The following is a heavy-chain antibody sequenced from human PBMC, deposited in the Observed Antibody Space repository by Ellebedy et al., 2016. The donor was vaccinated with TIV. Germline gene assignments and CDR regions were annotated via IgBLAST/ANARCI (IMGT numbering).Heavy chain of an antibody. Sequence: AASVKVSCKASGYTFSSYGISWVRQAPGRGLEWMGWISTYNGNTNYAQKLQGRVTMTTDTSTSTAYMELRSLRSDDTAVYYCARAQITMVRGIKGYYYYGMDVWGPGTTVTVSS. V-gene: IGHV1-18*01. CDR3: ARAQITMVRGIKGYYYYGMDV. J-gene: IGHJ6*02. CDR2: ISTYNGNT. D-gene: IGHD3-10*01. CDR1: GYTFSSYG.